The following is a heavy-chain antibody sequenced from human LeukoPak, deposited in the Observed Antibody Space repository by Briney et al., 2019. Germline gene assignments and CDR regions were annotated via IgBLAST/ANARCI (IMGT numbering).Heavy chain of an antibody. J-gene: IGHJ4*02. Sequence: ASVKVSCKASGYTLKNYDINWVRQATGQGLEWMGWMNPNSGNTGFAQKFQDRVSMTRDTSINTAYMELTSLRSGDTAVYYCARATPGGLHGYSFDYWGQGTVVTVSS. CDR1: GYTLKNYD. CDR2: MNPNSGNT. D-gene: IGHD5-24*01. V-gene: IGHV1-8*02. CDR3: ARATPGGLHGYSFDY.